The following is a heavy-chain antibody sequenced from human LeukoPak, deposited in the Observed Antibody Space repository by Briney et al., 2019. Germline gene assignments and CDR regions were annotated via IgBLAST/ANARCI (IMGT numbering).Heavy chain of an antibody. CDR3: ARADVIAVAGRVFDY. V-gene: IGHV3-7*01. CDR1: GFTFSNYW. D-gene: IGHD6-19*01. J-gene: IGHJ4*02. Sequence: PGGSLRLSCAASGFTFSNYWMTWVRQAPGKGLEWVANIKQEGSEKHYVDSVKGRFTISRDNAKNSLYLQMNSLRAEDTAVYYCARADVIAVAGRVFDYWGQGTLVTVSS. CDR2: IKQEGSEK.